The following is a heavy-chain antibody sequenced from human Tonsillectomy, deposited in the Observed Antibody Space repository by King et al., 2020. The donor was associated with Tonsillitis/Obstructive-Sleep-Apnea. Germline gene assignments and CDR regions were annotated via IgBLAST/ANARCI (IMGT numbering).Heavy chain of an antibody. D-gene: IGHD6-19*01. Sequence: QLQESGPGLVKSSETLSLTCTVSGGSISRYYWSWIRQPPGKGLEWIGYIYDSGSTNYNPSLKSRVTISVDTSKNQFSLKLTSVTAADTAVYYCARDMVSEAGGDAFDIWGQGTMVTVSS. J-gene: IGHJ3*02. CDR3: ARDMVSEAGGDAFDI. V-gene: IGHV4-59*01. CDR1: GGSISRYY. CDR2: IYDSGST.